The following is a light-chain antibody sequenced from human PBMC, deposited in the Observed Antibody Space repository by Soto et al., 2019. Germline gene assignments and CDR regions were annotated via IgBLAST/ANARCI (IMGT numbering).Light chain of an antibody. V-gene: IGKV3-20*01. J-gene: IGKJ1*01. CDR2: GAS. CDR1: QSVSSNN. CDR3: QQYGSSRWT. Sequence: EIVLTQSPGTLSLSPGERATLSCRASQSVSSNNLAWYQQKPGQAPRLLIYGASSRATGIPDRFRGSGSGTDFTLTISRLEPEDFAVYYCQQYGSSRWTFGQGTKVEIE.